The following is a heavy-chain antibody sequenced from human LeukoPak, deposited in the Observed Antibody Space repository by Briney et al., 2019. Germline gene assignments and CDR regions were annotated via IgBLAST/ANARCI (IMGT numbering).Heavy chain of an antibody. V-gene: IGHV3-23*01. Sequence: GGSLRLSCAASGFTFSSYAMSWVRQAPGKGLEWVSAISGSGGSIYYADSVKGRFTISSDNSKNTLYLQMNSLRAEDTAVYYCAKNRQITMIVVVIPAFDYWGQGTLVTVSS. J-gene: IGHJ4*02. D-gene: IGHD3-22*01. CDR2: ISGSGGSI. CDR3: AKNRQITMIVVVIPAFDY. CDR1: GFTFSSYA.